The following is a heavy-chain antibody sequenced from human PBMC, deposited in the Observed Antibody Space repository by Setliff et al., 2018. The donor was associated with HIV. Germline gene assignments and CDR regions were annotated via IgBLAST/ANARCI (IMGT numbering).Heavy chain of an antibody. CDR1: GYSFTSYW. CDR3: ASSITVAAGRSHYYYAMDV. Sequence: GESLKISCKGSGYSFTSYWIGWVRQMPGKGLEWMGIIHPGDSNTRYSPSFQGQVTISADRSISTAYLQWSSLKASDTAMYYCASSITVAAGRSHYYYAMDVWGQGTTVTVSS. V-gene: IGHV5-51*01. D-gene: IGHD1-20*01. J-gene: IGHJ6*02. CDR2: IHPGDSNT.